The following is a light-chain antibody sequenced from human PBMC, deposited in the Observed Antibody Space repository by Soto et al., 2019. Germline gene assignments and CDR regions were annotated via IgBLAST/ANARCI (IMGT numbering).Light chain of an antibody. CDR3: QQCSNWPPLA. V-gene: IGKV3-11*01. CDR1: QRVSYY. CDR2: DAS. Sequence: EIVLTQATATLSLSPGERATLSCRASQRVSYYLAWYQQKRGQAPRLLIYDASKRAPSIPARVRGSGSGTDFTLASISIEPEDFAVDYCQQCSNWPPLAFGQLTRLEIK. J-gene: IGKJ5*01.